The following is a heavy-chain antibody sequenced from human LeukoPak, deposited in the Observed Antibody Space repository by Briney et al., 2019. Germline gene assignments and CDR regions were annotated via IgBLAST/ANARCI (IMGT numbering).Heavy chain of an antibody. D-gene: IGHD5-18*01. Sequence: GGSLRLSCAASGFDFSSNWMHWVRHAPGQGLVWVSRIKGDGISTNYADSVKGRFTISRDIAKNTLYLQMNSLRAEDTAAYYCARDPYSYGYFDYWGQGTLVTVSS. CDR2: IKGDGIST. CDR1: GFDFSSNW. V-gene: IGHV3-74*01. J-gene: IGHJ4*02. CDR3: ARDPYSYGYFDY.